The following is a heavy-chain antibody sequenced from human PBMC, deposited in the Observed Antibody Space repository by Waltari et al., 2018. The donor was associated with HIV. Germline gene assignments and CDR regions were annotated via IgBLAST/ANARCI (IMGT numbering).Heavy chain of an antibody. CDR2: IYHSGST. Sequence: QVQLQESGPGLVKPSETLSLTCTVSGYSISSGYYWGWIRQPPRKGLEWVGSIYHSGSTCYKPSLRGRVTISVDTSKNQFSLKLSSVTAADTAVYYGARDRGIAAAGRGNWFDPWGQGTLVTVSS. CDR3: ARDRGIAAAGRGNWFDP. J-gene: IGHJ5*02. V-gene: IGHV4-38-2*02. CDR1: GYSISSGYY. D-gene: IGHD6-13*01.